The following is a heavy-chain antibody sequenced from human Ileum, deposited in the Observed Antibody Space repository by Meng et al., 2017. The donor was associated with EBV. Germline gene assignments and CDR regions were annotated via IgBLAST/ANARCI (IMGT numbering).Heavy chain of an antibody. CDR3: ASRPGIAVAGFDY. V-gene: IGHV1-3*04. D-gene: IGHD6-19*01. J-gene: IGHJ4*02. CDR2: INTGNGET. CDR1: GYTFTSYA. Sequence: QVQLVQSGTEVKKPGATVEVSCKASGYTFTSYAMNWVRQAPGQRLEWMGWINTGNGETKYSQKFQGRVTLTRDTSASTAYMELSSLRSEDTAVYYCASRPGIAVAGFDYWRQGTLVTVAS.